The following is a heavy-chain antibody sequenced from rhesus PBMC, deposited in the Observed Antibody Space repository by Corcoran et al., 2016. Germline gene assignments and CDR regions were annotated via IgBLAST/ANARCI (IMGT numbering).Heavy chain of an antibody. J-gene: IGHJ4*01. CDR1: GFPFRSYG. V-gene: IGHV3S16*01. CDR3: TRLGGRDDY. CDR2: ISSASSYI. Sequence: VQLVESGGGLVQPGGSLRLSFSASGFPFRSYGMSWVRQAPGKGLEWVSSISSASSYIYYADSVKGRFTISRDNAKNSLSLQMNSLRAEDTAVYYCTRLGGRDDYWGQGVLVTVSS. D-gene: IGHD1-44*02.